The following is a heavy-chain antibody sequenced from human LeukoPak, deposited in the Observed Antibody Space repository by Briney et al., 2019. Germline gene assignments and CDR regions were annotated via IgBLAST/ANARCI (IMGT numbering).Heavy chain of an antibody. V-gene: IGHV4-61*10. CDR3: ARAGAGWFGSSYYFDY. CDR1: GGSISSGSYY. Sequence: SETLSLTCTVSGGSISSGSYYWSWIRQPAGKGLEWIGYIYYSGSTNYNPSLKSRVTISVDTSKNQFSLKLSSVTAADTAVYYCARAGAGWFGSSYYFDYWGQGTLVTVSS. D-gene: IGHD3-10*01. CDR2: IYYSGST. J-gene: IGHJ4*02.